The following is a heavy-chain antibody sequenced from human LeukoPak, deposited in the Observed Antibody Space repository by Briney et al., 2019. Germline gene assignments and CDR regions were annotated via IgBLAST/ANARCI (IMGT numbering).Heavy chain of an antibody. J-gene: IGHJ4*02. CDR1: GYTFTSYG. CDR3: ARDPTKYDILTGYLPDYFDY. Sequence: ASVKVSCKASGYTFTSYGISWVCQAPGQGLEWMGWISAYNGYTNYAQKLQGRVTMTTDTSTSTAYMELRSLRSDDTAVYYCARDPTKYDILTGYLPDYFDYWGQGTLVTVSS. D-gene: IGHD3-9*01. V-gene: IGHV1-18*01. CDR2: ISAYNGYT.